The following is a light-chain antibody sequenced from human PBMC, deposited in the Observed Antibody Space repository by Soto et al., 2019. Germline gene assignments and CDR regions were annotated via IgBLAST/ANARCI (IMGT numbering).Light chain of an antibody. CDR3: QQRSNWPPWT. CDR1: QSVTIY. V-gene: IGKV3-11*01. Sequence: EVVLTQSPATLSLSPGERATLSCRASQSVTIYLAWYQKKPGQAPRLLIYDASNRATGIPARLSGSGSGTDFTLTISSLEPEDFAVYYCQQRSNWPPWTFGQGTKVEIK. CDR2: DAS. J-gene: IGKJ1*01.